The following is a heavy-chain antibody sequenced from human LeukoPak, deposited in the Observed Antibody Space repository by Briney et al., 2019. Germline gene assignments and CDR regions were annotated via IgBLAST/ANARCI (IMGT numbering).Heavy chain of an antibody. Sequence: GASVKVSCKASGYTFTSYYMHWVRQAPGQGLEWMGIINPSGGSTSYAQKFQGRVTMTRDTSTSTVYMELSSLRSEDTAVYYCARVVTMTPPNWYFDLWGRGTPVTVSS. D-gene: IGHD3-22*01. CDR1: GYTFTSYY. J-gene: IGHJ2*01. CDR2: INPSGGST. V-gene: IGHV1-46*01. CDR3: ARVVTMTPPNWYFDL.